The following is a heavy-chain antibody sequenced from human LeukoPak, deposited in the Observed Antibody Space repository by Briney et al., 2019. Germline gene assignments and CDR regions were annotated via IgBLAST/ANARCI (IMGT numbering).Heavy chain of an antibody. CDR2: IIPIFGTA. J-gene: IGHJ4*02. CDR3: ARASGSGSYLSFDY. Sequence: SVKVSCKASGGTFSSYAISWVRQALGQGLEWMGGIIPIFGTANYAQKFQGRVTITTDESTSTAYMELSSLRSEDTAVYHCARASGSGSYLSFDYWGQGTLVTVSS. D-gene: IGHD3-10*01. CDR1: GGTFSSYA. V-gene: IGHV1-69*05.